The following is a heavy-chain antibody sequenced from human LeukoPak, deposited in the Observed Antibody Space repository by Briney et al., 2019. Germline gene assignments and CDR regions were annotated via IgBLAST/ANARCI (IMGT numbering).Heavy chain of an antibody. J-gene: IGHJ6*03. CDR3: ATARDSNSNRGLYMDV. Sequence: PRGSLRLSCAASGFTFRNYGMHWVRQVPGKGLEWVAVIWYDGSNKYYADSVKGRFTISRDNSKNTLYLQINSLRAEDTAVYYCATARDSNSNRGLYMDVWGKGTTVTVSS. D-gene: IGHD4-11*01. CDR2: IWYDGSNK. CDR1: GFTFRNYG. V-gene: IGHV3-33*01.